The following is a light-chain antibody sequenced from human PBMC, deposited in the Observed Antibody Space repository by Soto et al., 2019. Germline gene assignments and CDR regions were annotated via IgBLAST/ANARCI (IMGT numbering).Light chain of an antibody. Sequence: IEVTQSPSSLSASVGDRVTITCRASQGISSYLAWYQQKPGKAPKLLIYAASTLQSGVPSRFSGSGSGTDFTLTISCLQSEDFATYYCQQYYSYPRTFGQGTKVDIK. CDR1: QGISSY. CDR3: QQYYSYPRT. J-gene: IGKJ1*01. V-gene: IGKV1-8*01. CDR2: AAS.